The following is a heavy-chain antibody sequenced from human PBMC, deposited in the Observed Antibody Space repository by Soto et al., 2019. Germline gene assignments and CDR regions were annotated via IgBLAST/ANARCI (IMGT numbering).Heavy chain of an antibody. CDR3: ARGIVGGATIILES. Sequence: PSETLSLTCTVSGGSISSYYWSWIRQPPGKGLEWIGYIYYSGSTNYNPSLKSRVTISVDTSKNQFSLKLSSVTAADTAVYYCARGIVGGATIILESWGQGTLVTXSS. V-gene: IGHV4-59*01. D-gene: IGHD1-26*01. J-gene: IGHJ4*02. CDR1: GGSISSYY. CDR2: IYYSGST.